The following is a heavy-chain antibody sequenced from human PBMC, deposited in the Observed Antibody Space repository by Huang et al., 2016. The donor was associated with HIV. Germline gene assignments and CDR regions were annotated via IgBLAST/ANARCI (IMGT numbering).Heavy chain of an antibody. V-gene: IGHV3-30-3*01. D-gene: IGHD6-19*01. CDR3: ARRAVAGIYYYYYMDV. J-gene: IGHJ6*03. Sequence: QVQLVESGGGVVQPGRSLRLSCAASGFTFSNYAMNWVRQAPGKGLEWVAGKSYDGSNKYYPDSVKGRFTISRDNSKNALYLQMNSLRAEDTAVYYCARRAVAGIYYYYYMDVWGKGTTVTVSS. CDR1: GFTFSNYA. CDR2: KSYDGSNK.